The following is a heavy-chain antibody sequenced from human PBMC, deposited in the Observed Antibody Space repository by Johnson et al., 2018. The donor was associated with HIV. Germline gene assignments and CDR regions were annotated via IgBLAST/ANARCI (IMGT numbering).Heavy chain of an antibody. CDR3: ARVRWVSKWLSYDAFDI. CDR2: ISYDGSNK. CDR1: GFTFSSYA. J-gene: IGHJ3*02. V-gene: IGHV3-30-3*01. Sequence: QVQLVEYGGGVVQPGGSLRLSCAASGFTFSSYAMHWVRQAPGKGLEWVAVISYDGSNKYYADSVKGRLTISRDNSKNTLYLQMNSLRAEDTAVYYCARVRWVSKWLSYDAFDIWGQGTMVTVSS. D-gene: IGHD3-22*01.